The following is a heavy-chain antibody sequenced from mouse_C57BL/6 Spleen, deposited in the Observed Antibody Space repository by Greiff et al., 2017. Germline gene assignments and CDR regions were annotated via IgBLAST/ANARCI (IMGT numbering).Heavy chain of an antibody. CDR2: ISYSGST. V-gene: IGHV3-1*01. Sequence: EVKLVESGPGMVKPSQSLSLTCTVTGYSITSGYDWHWIRHFPGNKLEWMGYISYSGSTNYNPSLKSRISITHDTSKNHFFLKLNSVTTEDTATYYCARGDYGSSRGNAMDYWGQGTSVTVSS. J-gene: IGHJ4*01. CDR1: GYSITSGYD. D-gene: IGHD1-1*01. CDR3: ARGDYGSSRGNAMDY.